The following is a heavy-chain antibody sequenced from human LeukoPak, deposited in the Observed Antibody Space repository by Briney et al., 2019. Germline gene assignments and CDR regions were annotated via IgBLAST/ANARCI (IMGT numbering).Heavy chain of an antibody. CDR1: GFTFNTYA. D-gene: IGHD3-22*01. Sequence: GGSLRLSCAASGFTFNTYAMRWVRQAPGKGLEWVAVISYDGSNKYYADSVKGRFTISRDNSKNTLYLQMDSLRTEDTAVYYCAKEHYDSSGYCDYWGQGTLVTVSS. CDR3: AKEHYDSSGYCDY. J-gene: IGHJ4*02. CDR2: ISYDGSNK. V-gene: IGHV3-30-3*02.